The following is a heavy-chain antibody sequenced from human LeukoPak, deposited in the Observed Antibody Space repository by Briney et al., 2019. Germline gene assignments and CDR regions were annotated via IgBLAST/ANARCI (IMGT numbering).Heavy chain of an antibody. J-gene: IGHJ6*02. CDR1: GYTFTSYA. CDR3: ARDRDLEMATIRGTPRFRYYYGKDV. D-gene: IGHD5-24*01. CDR2: ISAYDGST. V-gene: IGHV1-18*01. Sequence: ASVKVSCKASGYTFTSYAINWVRQAPGQGLEWMGWISAYDGSTISAQDLQGRVTMTTDTSTTTAYMELTRLRSDDTAVYYCARDRDLEMATIRGTPRFRYYYGKDVWGQGTTVTVSS.